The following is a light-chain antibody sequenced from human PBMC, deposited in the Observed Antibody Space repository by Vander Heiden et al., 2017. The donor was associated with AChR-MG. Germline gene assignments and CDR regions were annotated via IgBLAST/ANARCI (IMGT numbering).Light chain of an antibody. CDR1: QSLSSN. Sequence: EIVMTQSPATLSVSPGERATLSCRASQSLSSNLAWYQHKAGQAPRLLIYDAATRVSGISARFSGAGSGTEFTLTISSLLSEDVAIYYCQQDKNWPRTFGQGTKVEIK. V-gene: IGKV3-15*01. CDR3: QQDKNWPRT. J-gene: IGKJ1*01. CDR2: DAA.